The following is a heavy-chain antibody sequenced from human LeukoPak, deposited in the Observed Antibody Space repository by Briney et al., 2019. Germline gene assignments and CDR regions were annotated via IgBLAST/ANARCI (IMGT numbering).Heavy chain of an antibody. V-gene: IGHV1-69*13. CDR1: GGTFSSYA. D-gene: IGHD1-26*01. Sequence: SVKVSCEASGGTFSSYAISWVRQAPGQGLEWMGGIIPIFGTANYAQKFQGRVTITADESTSTAYMELSSLRSEDTAVYYCARGGEEGATAGHFDYRGQGTLVTVSS. J-gene: IGHJ4*02. CDR3: ARGGEEGATAGHFDY. CDR2: IIPIFGTA.